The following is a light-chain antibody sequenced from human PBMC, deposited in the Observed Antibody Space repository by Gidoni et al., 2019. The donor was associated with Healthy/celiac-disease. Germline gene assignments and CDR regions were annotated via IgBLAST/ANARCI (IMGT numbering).Light chain of an antibody. V-gene: IGLV2-14*01. J-gene: IGLJ2*01. CDR1: SSDVGGYNF. CDR2: EVN. Sequence: QSALTQPASVSGSPGQSITISCTGTSSDVGGYNFVSWYQQHPGKAPKLLIFEVNNRPSGVPHRFSGSKSGTTASLTISGLQAVDEADYYCSSYTSSSTLVFGGGTKLTVL. CDR3: SSYTSSSTLV.